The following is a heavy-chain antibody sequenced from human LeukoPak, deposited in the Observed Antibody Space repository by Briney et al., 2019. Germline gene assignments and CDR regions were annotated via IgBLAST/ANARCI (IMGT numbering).Heavy chain of an antibody. CDR3: ARHVRFLEWLSSYYFDY. D-gene: IGHD3-3*01. V-gene: IGHV4-39*01. Sequence: SETLSLTCTVSGGTISSSSYYWGWIRQPPGKGLEWIGSIYYSGTTYYNPSLKSRVTISVDTSKSQFSLRLHSVTAADTAVYYCARHVRFLEWLSSYYFDYWGQGTLVTVSS. J-gene: IGHJ4*02. CDR1: GGTISSSSYY. CDR2: IYYSGTT.